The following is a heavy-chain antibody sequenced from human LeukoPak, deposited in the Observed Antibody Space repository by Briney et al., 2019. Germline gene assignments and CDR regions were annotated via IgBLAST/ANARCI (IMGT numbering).Heavy chain of an antibody. D-gene: IGHD4-23*01. V-gene: IGHV1-46*01. J-gene: IGHJ4*02. CDR3: ARAGDDYGGNTPPKAFDY. CDR1: GYTFTSYY. CDR2: INPSGVST. Sequence: GASVKVSCKASGYTFTSYYMHWVRQAPGQGLEWMGIINPSGVSTSYAQKFQGRVTMTRDMSTSTVYMELSSLRSEDTAVYYCARAGDDYGGNTPPKAFDYWGQGTLVTVSS.